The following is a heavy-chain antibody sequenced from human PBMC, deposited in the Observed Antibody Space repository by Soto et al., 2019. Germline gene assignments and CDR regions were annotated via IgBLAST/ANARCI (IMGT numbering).Heavy chain of an antibody. Sequence: ASVKVSCKASGGTFSSYTISWVRQAPGQGLEWMGRIIPILGIANYAQKFQGRVTITADKSTSTAYMELSSLRSEDTAVYYCARLNGYCISTNCHGYYGMDVWGQGTTVTVSS. CDR1: GGTFSSYT. D-gene: IGHD2-2*03. CDR3: ARLNGYCISTNCHGYYGMDV. V-gene: IGHV1-69*02. CDR2: IIPILGIA. J-gene: IGHJ6*02.